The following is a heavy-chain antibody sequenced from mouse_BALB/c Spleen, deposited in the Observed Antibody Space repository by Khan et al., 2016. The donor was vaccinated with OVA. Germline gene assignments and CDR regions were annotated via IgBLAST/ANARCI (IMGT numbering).Heavy chain of an antibody. CDR1: GFTFSTYA. Sequence: EVELVESGGDLVKPGGSLKLSCAASGFTFSTYAMSWVRQTPDKRLEWVATINTGGDYIYYPDSVTGRFTISRDNAKNTLYRQMSSLRSEYTSMYYCARHNYGPFAYWGQGTLVTVSA. J-gene: IGHJ3*01. CDR2: INTGGDYI. D-gene: IGHD1-1*01. V-gene: IGHV5-6*01. CDR3: ARHNYGPFAY.